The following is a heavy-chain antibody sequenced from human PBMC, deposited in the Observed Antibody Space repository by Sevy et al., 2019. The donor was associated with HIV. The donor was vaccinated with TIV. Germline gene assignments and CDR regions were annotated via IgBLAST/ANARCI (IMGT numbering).Heavy chain of an antibody. V-gene: IGHV3-11*01. CDR1: GFTFSDYY. CDR3: ARDRLAAAGTRYFDY. D-gene: IGHD6-13*01. Sequence: GGSLRLSCAASGFTFSDYYMSWIRQAPGKGLEWVSSISSSGSTIYYADSVKGRFTISRDNAKNSLYLQMNSLRAEDMAVYYCARDRLAAAGTRYFDYWGQGTLVTVSS. J-gene: IGHJ4*02. CDR2: ISSSGSTI.